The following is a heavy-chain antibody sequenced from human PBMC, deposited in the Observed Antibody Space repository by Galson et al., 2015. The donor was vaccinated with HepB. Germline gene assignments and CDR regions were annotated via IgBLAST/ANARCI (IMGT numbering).Heavy chain of an antibody. Sequence: SETLSLTCAVYGGSFSGYYWSWIRQPPGKGLEWIGEINHSGSTNYNPSLKSRVTISVDTSKNQFSLKLSSVTAADTAVYYCAVVDIVATTDYYYYYYMDVWGKGTTVTVSS. V-gene: IGHV4-34*01. D-gene: IGHD5-12*01. J-gene: IGHJ6*03. CDR2: INHSGST. CDR1: GGSFSGYY. CDR3: AVVDIVATTDYYYYYYMDV.